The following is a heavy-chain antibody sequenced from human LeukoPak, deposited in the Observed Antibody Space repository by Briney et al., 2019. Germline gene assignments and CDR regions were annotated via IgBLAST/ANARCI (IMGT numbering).Heavy chain of an antibody. V-gene: IGHV4-34*01. Sequence: KPSETLSLTCAVYGGSFSGYYWSWIRQPPGTGLEWIGEINHSGSTNYNPSLKSRVTISVDTSKNQFSLKLSSVTAADTAVYYCARGVIDILTGYYRSIEAISWFDPWGQGTLVTVSS. CDR3: ARGVIDILTGYYRSIEAISWFDP. J-gene: IGHJ5*02. D-gene: IGHD3-9*01. CDR2: INHSGST. CDR1: GGSFSGYY.